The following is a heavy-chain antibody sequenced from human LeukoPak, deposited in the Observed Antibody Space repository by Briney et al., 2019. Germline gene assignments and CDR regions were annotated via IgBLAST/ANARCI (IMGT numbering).Heavy chain of an antibody. J-gene: IGHJ3*02. Sequence: SETLSLTCTVSGGSISSYSWSWIRQPPGKGLEWIGYIYYSGSTNYNPSLKSRVTISVDTSKNQFSLKLSSVTAADTAVYYCARTIGYAFDIWGQGTMVTVSS. D-gene: IGHD4/OR15-4a*01. V-gene: IGHV4-59*13. CDR2: IYYSGST. CDR3: ARTIGYAFDI. CDR1: GGSISSYS.